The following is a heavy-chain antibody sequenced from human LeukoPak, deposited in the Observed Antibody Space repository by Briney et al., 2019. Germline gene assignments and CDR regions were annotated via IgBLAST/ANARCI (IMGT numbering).Heavy chain of an antibody. D-gene: IGHD6-19*01. J-gene: IGHJ4*02. CDR3: ARDRGYSSGWCDFDY. CDR1: GGTFSSYA. Sequence: PVKVSCKASGGTFSSYAISWVRQAPGQGLEWMGGIIPIFGTANYAQKFQGRVTITTDESTSTAYMELSSLRSEDTAVYYCARDRGYSSGWCDFDYWGQGPLVTVSA. CDR2: IIPIFGTA. V-gene: IGHV1-69*05.